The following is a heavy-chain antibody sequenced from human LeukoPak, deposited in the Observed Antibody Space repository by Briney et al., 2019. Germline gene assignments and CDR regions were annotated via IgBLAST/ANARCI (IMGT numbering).Heavy chain of an antibody. CDR1: GSTFTSYG. CDR3: ARVDVLMVYALSY. J-gene: IGHJ4*02. D-gene: IGHD2-8*01. V-gene: IGHV1-18*01. Sequence: ASVKLSCNASGSTFTSYGITWLRQVPGQGLEWMVSITTYNRNTKYAQKLQGRVTMTTDTSTGTAYMKLRRLRSDDTAVYYRARVDVLMVYALSYWGQRTLVTVSS. CDR2: ITTYNRNT.